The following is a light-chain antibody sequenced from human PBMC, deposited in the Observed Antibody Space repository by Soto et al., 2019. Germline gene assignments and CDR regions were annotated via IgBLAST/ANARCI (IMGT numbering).Light chain of an antibody. V-gene: IGLV1-44*01. CDR3: CSYAGSSFYV. J-gene: IGLJ1*01. Sequence: QSVLTQPPSASGTPGQRVTTSCSGDISNIGTNSVHWYQHLPGTAPKLVIYADSQRPSGVPDRFSGSKSGTSASLTISGLQAEDEADYYCCSYAGSSFYVFGTGTKVTVL. CDR1: ISNIGTNS. CDR2: ADS.